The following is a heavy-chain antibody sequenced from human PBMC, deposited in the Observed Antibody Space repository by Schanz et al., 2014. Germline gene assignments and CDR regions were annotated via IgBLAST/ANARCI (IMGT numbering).Heavy chain of an antibody. J-gene: IGHJ5*02. Sequence: DVQLLESGGGLVQPGGSLRLSCAASGFTFTNYAMSWVRQAPGKGLEWVSAISASGGTTYYADSVKGRFTISRDNSKNTLYLQMSSLRADDTAVYYCAKAADWPVTRFDPWGQGTLVTVSS. D-gene: IGHD3-9*01. V-gene: IGHV3-23*01. CDR2: ISASGGTT. CDR3: AKAADWPVTRFDP. CDR1: GFTFTNYA.